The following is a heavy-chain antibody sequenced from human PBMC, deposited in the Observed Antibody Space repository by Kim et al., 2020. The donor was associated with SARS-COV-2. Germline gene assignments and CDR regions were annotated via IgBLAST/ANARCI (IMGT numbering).Heavy chain of an antibody. CDR3: ARNDAAVAVLWVCDY. J-gene: IGHJ4*02. CDR1: GYTFTGYY. D-gene: IGHD6-19*01. Sequence: ASVKVSCKASGYTFTGYYMHWVRQAPGQGLEWMGWINPNSGGTNYAQKFQGRVTMTRDTSISTAYMELSRLRSDDTAVYYCARNDAAVAVLWVCDYWGQGTLVTVSS. V-gene: IGHV1-2*02. CDR2: INPNSGGT.